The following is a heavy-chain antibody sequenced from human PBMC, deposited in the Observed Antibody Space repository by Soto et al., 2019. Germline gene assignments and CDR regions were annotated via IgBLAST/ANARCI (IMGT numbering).Heavy chain of an antibody. Sequence: PSSTLSLTCTVSGGSITSYYWSWIRQPPGKGLEWIGQVHYRGTTNYNPSLKSRVTISADTSKNQFSLKLSSLNAADTAVYYCARCEYVVFHGEDWGHGDLV. V-gene: IGHV4-59*01. CDR2: VHYRGTT. CDR1: GGSITSYY. CDR3: ARCEYVVFHGED. D-gene: IGHD2-21*01. J-gene: IGHJ4*01.